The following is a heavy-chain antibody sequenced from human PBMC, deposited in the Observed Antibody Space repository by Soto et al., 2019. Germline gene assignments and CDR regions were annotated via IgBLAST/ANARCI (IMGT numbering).Heavy chain of an antibody. D-gene: IGHD3-22*01. CDR3: ARSFNYYDSSGYYYFDY. J-gene: IGHJ4*02. CDR1: GGSISSYY. Sequence: SETLSLTCTVSGGSISSYYWSWIRQPPGKGLEWIGYIYYSGSTNYNPSLKSRVTISVDTSKNQFSLKLSSVTAADTAVYYCARSFNYYDSSGYYYFDYWGQGTLVTVSS. V-gene: IGHV4-59*08. CDR2: IYYSGST.